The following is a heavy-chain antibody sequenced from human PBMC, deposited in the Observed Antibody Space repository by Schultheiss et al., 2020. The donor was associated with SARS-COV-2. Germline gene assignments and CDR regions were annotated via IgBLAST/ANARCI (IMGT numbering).Heavy chain of an antibody. CDR1: GASISGYY. CDR3: ASLDGKFVAEAGTDY. Sequence: SETLSLTRTVSGASISGYYWGWIRQAPGKGPQWIGYVSDTESANYYPSLRGRATVSLDTSKRQLSLEMSSVTAADTAIYYCASLDGKFVAEAGTDYWGQGSLVTVSS. D-gene: IGHD6-19*01. J-gene: IGHJ4*02. CDR2: VSDTESA. V-gene: IGHV4-59*01.